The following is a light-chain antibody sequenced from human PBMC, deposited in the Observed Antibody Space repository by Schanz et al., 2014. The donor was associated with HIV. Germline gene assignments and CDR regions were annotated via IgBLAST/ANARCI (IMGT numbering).Light chain of an antibody. CDR2: EVT. CDR1: SIDVGAYNL. Sequence: QSALTQPPSASGSPGQSVTISCTGTSIDVGAYNLVSWYQHHPGKAPKLMIFEVTKRPSGVPDRFSGSKSGNTASLTVSGLQAEDEADYYCSSYAGTNNLWVFGGGTKLTV. J-gene: IGLJ3*02. V-gene: IGLV2-8*01. CDR3: SSYAGTNNLWV.